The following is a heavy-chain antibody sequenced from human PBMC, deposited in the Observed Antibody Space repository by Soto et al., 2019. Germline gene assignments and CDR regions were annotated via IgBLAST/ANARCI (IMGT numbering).Heavy chain of an antibody. V-gene: IGHV3-30*18. Sequence: QVQLVESGGGVVQPGRSLRLSCAASGFTFSSYGMHWVRQAPGKGLEWVAVISYDGSNKYYADSVKGRFTISRDNSKNTLYLQMNSLRAEDTAVYYCAKDGDYYDSSGYPDYRGQGTLVTVSS. J-gene: IGHJ4*02. CDR3: AKDGDYYDSSGYPDY. D-gene: IGHD3-22*01. CDR1: GFTFSSYG. CDR2: ISYDGSNK.